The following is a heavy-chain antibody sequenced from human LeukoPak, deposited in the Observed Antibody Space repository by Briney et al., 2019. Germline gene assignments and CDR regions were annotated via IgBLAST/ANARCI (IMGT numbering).Heavy chain of an antibody. CDR1: GYTFTSYG. J-gene: IGHJ4*02. CDR2: ISAYNGNT. D-gene: IGHD3-10*01. CDR3: ARDNMYSPLRFGVP. V-gene: IGHV1-18*01. Sequence: GASVKVSSKASGYTFTSYGISWVRQAPGQGLEWMGWISAYNGNTNYAQKLQGRVTMTTDTSTSTAYMELRSLRSDDTAVYYCARDNMYSPLRFGVPWGQGTLVTVSS.